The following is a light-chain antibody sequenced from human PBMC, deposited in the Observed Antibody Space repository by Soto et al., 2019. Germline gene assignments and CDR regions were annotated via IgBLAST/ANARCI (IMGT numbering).Light chain of an antibody. CDR3: LQRTNWLT. CDR1: QNVSTY. Sequence: EIVLTQSPATLSLSPGERVTLSCRASQNVSTYLAWYQQKPGQAPRLLIYDASDRATGIPARFSGSGSGTDFTLTISSPEPEDSAVYYCLQRTNWLTFGPGTKVDIK. CDR2: DAS. J-gene: IGKJ3*01. V-gene: IGKV3-11*01.